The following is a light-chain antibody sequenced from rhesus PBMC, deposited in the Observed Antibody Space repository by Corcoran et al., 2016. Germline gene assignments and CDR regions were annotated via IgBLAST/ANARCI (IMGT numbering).Light chain of an antibody. V-gene: IGLV2-32*01. J-gene: IGLJ1*01. Sequence: QAALTQPRSVSGSPGQSVTISCTGTSSVIGGYNYVSWYQQHPGTAPKLMIYEVSKRPSGVSDRFSGSKSGDTASLTISGLQAEDEADYYGCSYACSYTYIFGAGTRLTVL. CDR2: EVS. CDR1: SSVIGGYNY. CDR3: CSYACSYTYI.